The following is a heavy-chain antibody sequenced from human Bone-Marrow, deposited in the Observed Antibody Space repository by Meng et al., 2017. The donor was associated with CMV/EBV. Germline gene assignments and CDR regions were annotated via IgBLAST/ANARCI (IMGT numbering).Heavy chain of an antibody. V-gene: IGHV4-38-2*02. J-gene: IGHJ5*02. CDR2: IYHSGST. CDR1: GYSISSGYY. Sequence: SETLSLTCTVSGYSISSGYYWGWIRQPPGKGLEWIGSIYHSGSTYYNPSLKSRVTISVDTSKNQFSLKLSSVTAADTAIYYCARTEYNWFDPWGPGTLVTASS. CDR3: ARTEYNWFDP.